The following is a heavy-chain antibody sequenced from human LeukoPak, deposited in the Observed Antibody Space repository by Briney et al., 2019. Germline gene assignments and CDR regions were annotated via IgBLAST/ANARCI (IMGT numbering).Heavy chain of an antibody. V-gene: IGHV3-20*04. CDR2: INWNGGST. D-gene: IGHD3-10*01. Sequence: GGSLRLSCAASGLTFDDYGMSWVRQAPGKGLEWVSGINWNGGSTGYADSVKGRFTISRDNAKNSLYLQMNSLRAEDTALYYCAREYDYGSGSYFDYWGQGTLVTVSS. CDR3: AREYDYGSGSYFDY. J-gene: IGHJ4*02. CDR1: GLTFDDYG.